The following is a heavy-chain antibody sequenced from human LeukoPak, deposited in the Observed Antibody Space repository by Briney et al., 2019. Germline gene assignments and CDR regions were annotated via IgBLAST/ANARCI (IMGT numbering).Heavy chain of an antibody. Sequence: GGSLRLSCAASGFTYSHYGMHWARQAPGKGLEWVAVIWSDGTEKYYADAVKGRFTISRDNYINTLYLEMDSLRGDDTAVYYCAKGAQRGFDYSNSLENWGQGALVTVSS. CDR3: AKGAQRGFDYSNSLEN. J-gene: IGHJ4*02. D-gene: IGHD4-11*01. CDR2: IWSDGTEK. V-gene: IGHV3-33*06. CDR1: GFTYSHYG.